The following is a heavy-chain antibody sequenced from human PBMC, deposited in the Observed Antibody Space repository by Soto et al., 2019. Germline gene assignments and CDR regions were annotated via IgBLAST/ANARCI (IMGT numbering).Heavy chain of an antibody. J-gene: IGHJ4*02. D-gene: IGHD3-22*01. CDR3: ARSWGSRYYDSSGYLGYFDY. V-gene: IGHV4-59*01. Sequence: SETLSLTCTVSGGSISSYYWSWIRQPPGKGLEWIGYIYYSGSTNYNPSLKSRVTISVDTSKNQFSLKLSSVTAADTAVYYCARSWGSRYYDSSGYLGYFDYWGQGTLVTVSS. CDR2: IYYSGST. CDR1: GGSISSYY.